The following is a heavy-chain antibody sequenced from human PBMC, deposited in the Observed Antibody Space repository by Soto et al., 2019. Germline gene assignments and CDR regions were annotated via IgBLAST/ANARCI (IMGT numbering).Heavy chain of an antibody. V-gene: IGHV1-69*06. Sequence: SVKVSCKASGGTFSSYAISWVRQAPGQGLEWMGGIIPIFGTANYAQKFQGRVTITADKSTSTAYMELSSLRSEDTAVYYCARTVTTYAYYYGMDVWGQGTTVTVSS. J-gene: IGHJ6*02. CDR3: ARTVTTYAYYYGMDV. CDR1: GGTFSSYA. D-gene: IGHD4-17*01. CDR2: IIPIFGTA.